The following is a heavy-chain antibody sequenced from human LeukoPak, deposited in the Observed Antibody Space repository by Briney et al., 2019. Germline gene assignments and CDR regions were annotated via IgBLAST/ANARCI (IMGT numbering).Heavy chain of an antibody. Sequence: PGGSLRLSCAASGFTFSRFGMSWVRQAPGKGLEWVSGISGSDGSTYYADSVKGRFTISRENSKDTLYLQMNTLRVEDTAVYYCAKQVVVGDYVWGRILDAFDIWGQGTVVTVSS. CDR2: ISGSDGST. V-gene: IGHV3-23*01. D-gene: IGHD3-16*01. CDR1: GFTFSRFG. CDR3: AKQVVVGDYVWGRILDAFDI. J-gene: IGHJ3*02.